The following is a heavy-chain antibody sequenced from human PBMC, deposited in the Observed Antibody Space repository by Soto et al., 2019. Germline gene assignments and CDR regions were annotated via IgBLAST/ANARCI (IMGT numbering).Heavy chain of an antibody. Sequence: SETLSLTCTVSGGSISSSSYYWGWIRQPPGKGLEWIGSIYYSGSTYYNPSLKSRVTISVDTSKNQFSLKLSSVTAADTAVYYCARRRYCTNGVCSVGNNWFDPWGQGTLVTVSS. CDR1: GGSISSSSYY. CDR3: ARRRYCTNGVCSVGNNWFDP. D-gene: IGHD2-8*01. V-gene: IGHV4-39*01. CDR2: IYYSGST. J-gene: IGHJ5*02.